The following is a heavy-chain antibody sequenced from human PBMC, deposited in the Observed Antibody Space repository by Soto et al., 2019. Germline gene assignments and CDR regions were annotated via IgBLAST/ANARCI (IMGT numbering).Heavy chain of an antibody. V-gene: IGHV5-51*01. CDR2: IYPGDSDT. D-gene: IGHD3-3*01. Sequence: GESLKISCKGSGYSFTSYWIGWVRQMPGKGLEWMGIIYPGDSDTRYSPSFQGQVTISADKSISTAYLQWSSLKASDTAMYYCATQVRLLDSQDYGLDVWGQGTTVTVSS. CDR1: GYSFTSYW. CDR3: ATQVRLLDSQDYGLDV. J-gene: IGHJ6*02.